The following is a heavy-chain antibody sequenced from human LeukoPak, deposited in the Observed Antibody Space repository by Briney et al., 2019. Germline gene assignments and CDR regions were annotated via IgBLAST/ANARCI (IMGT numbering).Heavy chain of an antibody. CDR2: NYHSGSP. J-gene: IGHJ5*01. V-gene: IGHV4-61*08. CDR1: GGSISSGGYY. CDR3: ASGSGWFYS. Sequence: SETLSLTCTVSGGSISSGGYYWSWIRQPPGKGLEWYGYNYHSGSPNYNPSLRRRVTLYVDTSKNQFSLKLNSVTGADTAVYYCASGSGWFYSWGQGTLVTVSS. D-gene: IGHD6-19*01.